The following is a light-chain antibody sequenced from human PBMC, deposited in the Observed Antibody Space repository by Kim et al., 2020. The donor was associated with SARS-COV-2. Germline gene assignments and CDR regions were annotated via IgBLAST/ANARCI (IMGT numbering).Light chain of an antibody. Sequence: DIQMTQSPSSLSASVGDRVTITCRASHGISNYVAWYQHKPGKVPRLLIYAASTLQSGVPSRFSGSGSGTDFTLTISSLQPEDVATYYCQKYSSALRTLGQGTKVDIK. V-gene: IGKV1-27*01. CDR2: AAS. CDR3: QKYSSALRT. J-gene: IGKJ1*01. CDR1: HGISNY.